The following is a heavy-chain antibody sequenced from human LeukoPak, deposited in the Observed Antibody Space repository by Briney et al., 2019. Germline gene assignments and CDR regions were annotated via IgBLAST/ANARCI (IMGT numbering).Heavy chain of an antibody. CDR2: ISYDGSNK. V-gene: IGHV3-30*19. J-gene: IGHJ4*02. CDR1: GFTFSSYG. Sequence: GGSLRLSCAASGFTFSSYGMHWVRQAPGKGLEWVAVISYDGSNKYYADSVKGRFTISRDNSKNTLYLQMNSLRAEDTAVYYCARGLYSSSWYVPSFDYWGQGTLVTVSS. D-gene: IGHD6-13*01. CDR3: ARGLYSSSWYVPSFDY.